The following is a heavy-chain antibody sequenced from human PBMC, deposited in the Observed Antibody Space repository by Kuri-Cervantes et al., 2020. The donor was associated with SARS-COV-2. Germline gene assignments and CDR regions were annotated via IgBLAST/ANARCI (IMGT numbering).Heavy chain of an antibody. V-gene: IGHV4-34*01. D-gene: IGHD3-16*01. Sequence: SQTLSLTCAVYGGSFSGYYWSWIRQPPGKGLEWIGEINHSGSTNYNPSLKSRVTISVDTSKNQFSLKLSSVTAADTAVYYCARGRSFDGNWGQGTLVTVSS. J-gene: IGHJ4*02. CDR1: GGSFSGYY. CDR3: ARGRSFDGN. CDR2: INHSGST.